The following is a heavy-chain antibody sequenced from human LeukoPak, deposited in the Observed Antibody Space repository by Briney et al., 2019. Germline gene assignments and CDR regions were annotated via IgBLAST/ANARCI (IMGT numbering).Heavy chain of an antibody. CDR2: INPNSGGT. J-gene: IGHJ4*02. Sequence: ASVKVSCKASGYTFTGYYVHWVRQAPGQGLEWMGRINPNSGGTNYAQKFQGRVTMTRDTSISTAYMELSRLRSDDTAVYYCARGMVTHSPPMYNDYWGQGTLVTVSS. CDR1: GYTFTGYY. V-gene: IGHV1-2*06. CDR3: ARGMVTHSPPMYNDY. D-gene: IGHD2-21*02.